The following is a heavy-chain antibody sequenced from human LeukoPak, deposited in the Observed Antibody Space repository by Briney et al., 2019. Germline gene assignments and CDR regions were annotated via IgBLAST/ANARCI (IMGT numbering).Heavy chain of an antibody. CDR3: ARDREGYYYGSGTHMDV. V-gene: IGHV3-30*04. D-gene: IGHD3-10*01. CDR1: GFTFSSYA. J-gene: IGHJ6*03. Sequence: GGSLRLSCAASGFTFSSYAMHWVRQAPGKGLEWVAVISYDGSNKYYADSVKGRFTISRDNFKNTLYLQMNSLRAEDTAVYYCARDREGYYYGSGTHMDVWGKGTTVTVSS. CDR2: ISYDGSNK.